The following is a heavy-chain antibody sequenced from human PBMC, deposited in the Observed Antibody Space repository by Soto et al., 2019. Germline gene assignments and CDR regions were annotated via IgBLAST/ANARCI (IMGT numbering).Heavy chain of an antibody. V-gene: IGHV4-31*03. CDR3: AREGGSYDSGGFLIRGAFDV. J-gene: IGHJ3*01. D-gene: IGHD3-22*01. CDR1: GGSIISGDYY. Sequence: LSLTCTVSGGSIISGDYYWNWIRQHPEKGLEWIGSIHHRGNTYYSPSLESRISISIDTSKNQFSLRLSSVTAADTAVYYCAREGGSYDSGGFLIRGAFDVWGQGTTVTVS. CDR2: IHHRGNT.